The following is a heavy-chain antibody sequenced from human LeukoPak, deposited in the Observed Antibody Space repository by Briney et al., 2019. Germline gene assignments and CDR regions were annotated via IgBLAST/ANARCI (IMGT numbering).Heavy chain of an antibody. CDR1: GGSISSYY. Sequence: SETLSLTCTVSGGSISSYYWSWIRQPPGKGLEWIGYIYYSGSTNYNPSLKSRVTMSVDTSKNQFSLKLSSVTAADTAVYYCARDRCSSTSCYRYYYYYMDVWGKGTTVTVSS. J-gene: IGHJ6*03. CDR2: IYYSGST. CDR3: ARDRCSSTSCYRYYYYYMDV. D-gene: IGHD2-2*01. V-gene: IGHV4-59*12.